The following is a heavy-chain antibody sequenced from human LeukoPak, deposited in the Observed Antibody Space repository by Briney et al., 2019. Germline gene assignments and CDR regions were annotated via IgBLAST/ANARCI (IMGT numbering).Heavy chain of an antibody. CDR1: GFTFDDYA. Sequence: QPGGSLRLXCAASGFTFDDYAMHWVRQAPGKGLEWVSLISGDGGSTYYADSVKGRFTISRDNSKNSLYLQMNSLRTEDTALYYCAKDGYDSSGYYPYYFDYWGQGTLVTVSS. J-gene: IGHJ4*02. CDR3: AKDGYDSSGYYPYYFDY. D-gene: IGHD3-22*01. CDR2: ISGDGGST. V-gene: IGHV3-43*02.